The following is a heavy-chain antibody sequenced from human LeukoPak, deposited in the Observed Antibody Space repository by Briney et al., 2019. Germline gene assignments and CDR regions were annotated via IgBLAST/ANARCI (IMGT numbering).Heavy chain of an antibody. CDR3: ARRRGGGAAGKDWFDP. D-gene: IGHD6-13*01. V-gene: IGHV3-7*03. CDR1: GFTVDVYG. Sequence: GGSLRLSCVASGFTVDVYGMSGVRHVPGKGGEGGANIKQGGSEKDHVDSVKGRFTISRDNAKDSVYLKINSVSAVDTAVYYCARRRGGGAAGKDWFDPWGQGTLVTVSS. CDR2: IKQGGSEK. J-gene: IGHJ5*02.